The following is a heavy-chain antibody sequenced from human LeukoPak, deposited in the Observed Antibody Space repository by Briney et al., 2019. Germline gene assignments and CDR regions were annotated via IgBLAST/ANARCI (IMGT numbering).Heavy chain of an antibody. D-gene: IGHD2-2*01. V-gene: IGHV3-48*01. J-gene: IGHJ3*02. CDR3: ASLGYCSSTSCHDAFDI. Sequence: PGGSLRLSCAASGFTFSSYSMNWVRQAPGKGLEWVSYINSSSSTIYYADFVKGRFTISRDNAKNSLYLQMNSLRAEDTAVYYCASLGYCSSTSCHDAFDIWGQGTMVTVSS. CDR1: GFTFSSYS. CDR2: INSSSSTI.